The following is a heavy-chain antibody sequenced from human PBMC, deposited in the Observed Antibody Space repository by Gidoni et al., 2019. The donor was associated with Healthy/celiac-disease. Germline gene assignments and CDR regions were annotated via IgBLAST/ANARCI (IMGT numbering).Heavy chain of an antibody. CDR1: GYSFTSYW. Sequence: EVQLVQSGAEVKKPGESLKISCKGSGYSFTSYWIGWVRQMPGQGLEWRGSIYPGDSDTRYSPSFKGQVTISAEKSISTAYLQGSSLKASDTAMYYCARLGCSSTSCYENKPVVYYYGMDVWGQGTTVTVSS. V-gene: IGHV5-51*03. J-gene: IGHJ6*02. D-gene: IGHD2-2*01. CDR2: IYPGDSDT. CDR3: ARLGCSSTSCYENKPVVYYYGMDV.